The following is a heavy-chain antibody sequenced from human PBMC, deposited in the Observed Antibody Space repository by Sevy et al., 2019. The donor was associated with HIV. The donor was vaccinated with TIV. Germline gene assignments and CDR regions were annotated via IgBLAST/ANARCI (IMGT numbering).Heavy chain of an antibody. D-gene: IGHD2-8*01. CDR2: IYTSGST. CDR1: GGSISSYY. V-gene: IGHV4-4*07. Sequence: SETLSLTCTVSGGSISSYYWSWIRQPAGKGLEWIGRIYTSGSTNYNPSLKSRVTMLVDTSKNQFSLKLSSVTAADTAVYYCARDKYCTNGVCYSTEYYYGMDVWGQGTTVTVSS. CDR3: ARDKYCTNGVCYSTEYYYGMDV. J-gene: IGHJ6*02.